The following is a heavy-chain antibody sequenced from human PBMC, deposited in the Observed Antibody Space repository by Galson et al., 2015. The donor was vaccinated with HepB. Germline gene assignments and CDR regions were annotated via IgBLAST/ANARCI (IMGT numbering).Heavy chain of an antibody. J-gene: IGHJ6*03. CDR2: IIPIFGTA. V-gene: IGHV1-69*13. CDR3: ARGFAYYDFWSGYLGYYYMDV. D-gene: IGHD3-3*01. CDR1: GGTFSSYA. Sequence: SVKVSCKASGGTFSSYAISWVRQAPGQGLEWMGGIIPIFGTANYAQKFQGRVTITADESTSTAYMELSSLRSEDTAVYYCARGFAYYDFWSGYLGYYYMDVWGKGTTVTVSS.